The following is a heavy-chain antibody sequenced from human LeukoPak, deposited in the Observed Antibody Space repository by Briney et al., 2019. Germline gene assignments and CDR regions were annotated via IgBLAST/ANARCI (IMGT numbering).Heavy chain of an antibody. J-gene: IGHJ3*02. CDR1: GGSISSNNW. CDR2: IFHSGST. CDR3: ASVGRGYFDSSGYPPGAFDI. Sequence: PSGTLSLTCTVSGGSISSNNWWSWVRQPPGKGLEWIGEIFHSGSTNYNPSLKSRVTISVDKSQNQFSLKLSSVTAADTAIYYCASVGRGYFDSSGYPPGAFDIWGQGTMVTVSS. V-gene: IGHV4-4*02. D-gene: IGHD3-22*01.